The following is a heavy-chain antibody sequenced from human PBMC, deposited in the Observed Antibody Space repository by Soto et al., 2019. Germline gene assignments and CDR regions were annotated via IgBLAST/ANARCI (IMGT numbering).Heavy chain of an antibody. CDR1: GFTFSSYG. V-gene: IGHV3-33*01. J-gene: IGHJ6*02. D-gene: IGHD2-21*02. CDR2: IWYDGSNK. CDR3: ARDRCGGDCPLPYYYYGMDV. Sequence: QVQLVESGGGVVQPGRSLRLSCAASGFTFSSYGMHWVRQAPGKGLEWVAVIWYDGSNKYYADSVKGRFTISRDNSKNPLYLQMNSLRAEDTAVYYCARDRCGGDCPLPYYYYGMDVWGQGTTVTVSS.